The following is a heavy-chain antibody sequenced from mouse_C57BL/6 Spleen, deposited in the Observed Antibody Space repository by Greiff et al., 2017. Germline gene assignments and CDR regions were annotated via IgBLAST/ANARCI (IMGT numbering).Heavy chain of an antibody. CDR2: INPNNGGT. CDR3: ARCWLLRDFDV. J-gene: IGHJ1*03. CDR1: GYTFTDYY. D-gene: IGHD2-3*01. Sequence: EVQLQQSGPELVKPGASVKISCKASGYTFTDYYMNWVKQSHGKSLEWIGDINPNNGGTSYNQKFKGKATLTVDKSSSTAYMELRSLTSEDSAVYYCARCWLLRDFDVWGTGTTVTVSS. V-gene: IGHV1-26*01.